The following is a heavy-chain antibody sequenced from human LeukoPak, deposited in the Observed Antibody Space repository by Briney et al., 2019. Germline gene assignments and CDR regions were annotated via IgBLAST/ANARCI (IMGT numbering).Heavy chain of an antibody. Sequence: SVKVSCKASGGTFSSYAISWVRQAPGQGLEWMGGIIPIFGTANYAQKFQGRVTITADESTSTAHMELSSLRSEDTAVYYCARDKEDILTVYKGYYYYGMDVWGKGTTVTVSS. CDR3: ARDKEDILTVYKGYYYYGMDV. CDR2: IIPIFGTA. J-gene: IGHJ6*04. V-gene: IGHV1-69*01. D-gene: IGHD3-9*01. CDR1: GGTFSSYA.